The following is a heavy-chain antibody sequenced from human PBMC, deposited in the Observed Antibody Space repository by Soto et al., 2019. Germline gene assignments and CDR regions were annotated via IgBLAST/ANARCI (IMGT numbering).Heavy chain of an antibody. Sequence: GGSLRLSCAASGFTFSSYSMNWVRQAPGKGLEWVSSISSSSSYIYYADSVKGRFTISRDNAKNSLYLQMDSLRAEDTAVYYCARDYRFGELRFMDVWGQGITVTISS. D-gene: IGHD3-10*01. V-gene: IGHV3-21*01. CDR1: GFTFSSYS. J-gene: IGHJ6*02. CDR2: ISSSSSYI. CDR3: ARDYRFGELRFMDV.